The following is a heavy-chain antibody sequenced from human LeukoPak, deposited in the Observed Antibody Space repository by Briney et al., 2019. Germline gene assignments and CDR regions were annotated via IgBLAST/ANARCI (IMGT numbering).Heavy chain of an antibody. CDR2: IYYSGST. Sequence: SETLSLTCAVYGGSFSGYYWGWIRQPPGKGLEWIGSIYYSGSTYYNPSLKSRVTISVDTSKNQFSLKLSSVTAADTAVYYCARVAGIAAAGSAFDIWGQGTMVTVSS. V-gene: IGHV4-34*01. CDR3: ARVAGIAAAGSAFDI. CDR1: GGSFSGYY. D-gene: IGHD6-13*01. J-gene: IGHJ3*02.